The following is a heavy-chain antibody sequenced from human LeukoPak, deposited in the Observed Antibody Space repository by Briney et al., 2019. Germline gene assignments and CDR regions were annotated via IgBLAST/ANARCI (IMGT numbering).Heavy chain of an antibody. J-gene: IGHJ4*02. CDR1: GYTLTELS. D-gene: IGHD4-17*01. CDR3: ATRNLFDGDYYFDY. V-gene: IGHV1-24*01. Sequence: GASVKVSCKVSGYTLTELSMHWVRQAPGKGLEWMGGFDPEDGETIYAQKFQGRVTMTEDTSTDTAYMELSSLRSEDTAVYYCATRNLFDGDYYFDYWGQGTLVTVSS. CDR2: FDPEDGET.